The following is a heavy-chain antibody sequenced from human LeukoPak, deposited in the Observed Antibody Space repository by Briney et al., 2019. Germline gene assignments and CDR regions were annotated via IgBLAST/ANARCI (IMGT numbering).Heavy chain of an antibody. D-gene: IGHD5-18*01. CDR1: GGSITSSY. J-gene: IGHJ4*02. V-gene: IGHV4-59*01. Sequence: SETLSLTYSVSGGSITSSYWSWIRQAPGKGLEWLGYIYYTENAKYNPSLKSRVTMSLDTSKNQLSLKLTAVTAADTAVYHCATTRGYSYGFFYFDQWGQGTLVTVSS. CDR2: IYYTENA. CDR3: ATTRGYSYGFFYFDQ.